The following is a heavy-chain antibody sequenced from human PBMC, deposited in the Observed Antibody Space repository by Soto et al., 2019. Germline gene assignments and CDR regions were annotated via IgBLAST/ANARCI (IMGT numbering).Heavy chain of an antibody. V-gene: IGHV4-31*03. J-gene: IGHJ6*02. D-gene: IGHD5-12*01. CDR1: GGSISSGGYY. CDR3: ARDVFWATEDYYYGMDV. CDR2: IYYSGST. Sequence: SETLSLTCTVSGGSISSGGYYWSWIRQHPGKGLEWIGYIYYSGSTYYNPSLKSRVTISVDTSKNQFSLKLSSVTAADTAVYYCARDVFWATEDYYYGMDVWGQGTRVTVAS.